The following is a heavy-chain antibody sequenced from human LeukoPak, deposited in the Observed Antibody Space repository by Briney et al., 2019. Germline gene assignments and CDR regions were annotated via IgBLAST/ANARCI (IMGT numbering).Heavy chain of an antibody. CDR2: ISAYNGNT. Sequence: VASVTVSCKTSGYAFRNYGVTWVRQAPGQGLEWMGWISAYNGNTNYAQSLQGRVTMTTDTSTSTAYMELRSLRSDDTALYYCARDIRGATVSWYYGMDVWGQGTTVTVSS. D-gene: IGHD1-26*01. CDR3: ARDIRGATVSWYYGMDV. J-gene: IGHJ6*02. CDR1: GYAFRNYG. V-gene: IGHV1-18*01.